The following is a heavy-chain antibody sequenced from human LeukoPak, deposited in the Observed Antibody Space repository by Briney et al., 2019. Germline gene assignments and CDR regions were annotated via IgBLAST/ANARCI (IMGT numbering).Heavy chain of an antibody. J-gene: IGHJ4*02. D-gene: IGHD4-17*01. CDR3: ARRKVTTYDY. Sequence: SETLSLTCTVSGGSISSYYWSSIRQPPGKGLEWIGYIYYSGSTNYNPSLNSRVTISVDTSKNQFSLKLSSVTAADTAVYYCARRKVTTYDYWGQGTLVTVSS. V-gene: IGHV4-59*08. CDR2: IYYSGST. CDR1: GGSISSYY.